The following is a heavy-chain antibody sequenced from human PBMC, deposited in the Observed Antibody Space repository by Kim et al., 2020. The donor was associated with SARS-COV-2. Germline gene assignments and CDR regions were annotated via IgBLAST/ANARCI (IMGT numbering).Heavy chain of an antibody. V-gene: IGHV3-33*08. D-gene: IGHD6-19*01. CDR1: GFTFSSYG. CDR2: IWYDGSNK. CDR3: ARDVGQWLVPQRWFDP. J-gene: IGHJ5*02. Sequence: GGSLRLSCAASGFTFSSYGMHWVRQAPGKGLEWVAVIWYDGSNKYYADSVKGRFTISRDNSKNTLYLQMNSLRAEDTAVYYCARDVGQWLVPQRWFDPWGQGTLVTVSS.